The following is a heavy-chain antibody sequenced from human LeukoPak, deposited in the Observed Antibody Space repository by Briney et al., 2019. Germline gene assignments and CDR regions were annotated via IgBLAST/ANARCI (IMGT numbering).Heavy chain of an antibody. V-gene: IGHV3-48*03. CDR1: GFTFSSYE. CDR2: ISSSGSTI. Sequence: GGSLRLSCAASGFTFSSYEMNWVRQAPGKGLKWVSYISSSGSTIYYADSVKGRFTISRDNAKNSLYLQMNSLRAEDTAVYYCARDQEMATIPFDYWGQGTLVTVSS. J-gene: IGHJ4*02. D-gene: IGHD5-24*01. CDR3: ARDQEMATIPFDY.